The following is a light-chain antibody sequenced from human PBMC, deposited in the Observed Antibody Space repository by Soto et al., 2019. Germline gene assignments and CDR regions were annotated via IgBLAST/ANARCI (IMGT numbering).Light chain of an antibody. Sequence: DIQITQFPSTLSASVGDRVTVTCRASQSTSIRLAWYQQKPGKAPNLLIYKASYLDSGVPSRFSGGGSGTEFSLTISSLQPEDFETYDCQQYNAYTWTFGQGTKVDIK. J-gene: IGKJ1*01. V-gene: IGKV1-5*03. CDR2: KAS. CDR1: QSTSIR. CDR3: QQYNAYTWT.